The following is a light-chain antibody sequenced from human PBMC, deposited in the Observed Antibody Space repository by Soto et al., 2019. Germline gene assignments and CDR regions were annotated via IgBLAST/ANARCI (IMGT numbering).Light chain of an antibody. CDR2: VAS. Sequence: EIVLTQSPGTLSLSPGDRATLSCRASQSVSSDSLAGYQQKPGQAPRLLIYVASIRATGLPDRFRGSGSGTDFTLTISRLEPEDFAVYYCQQYGNSPRTFGQGTKVEIK. V-gene: IGKV3-20*01. CDR3: QQYGNSPRT. CDR1: QSVSSDS. J-gene: IGKJ1*01.